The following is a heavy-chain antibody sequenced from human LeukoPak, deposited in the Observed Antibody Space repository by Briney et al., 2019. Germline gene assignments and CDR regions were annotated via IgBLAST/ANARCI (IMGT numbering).Heavy chain of an antibody. V-gene: IGHV4-4*07. J-gene: IGHJ4*02. Sequence: SETLSLTCTVSGASISDYYWSWIRQPAGKGLEWIGRISSSGNTNYNPSLKSRVTMSVDTSKNQFSLKLSSVTAADTAVYYCARDRGELYDYRGQGTLVTVSS. D-gene: IGHD3-10*01. CDR2: ISSSGNT. CDR1: GASISDYY. CDR3: ARDRGELYDY.